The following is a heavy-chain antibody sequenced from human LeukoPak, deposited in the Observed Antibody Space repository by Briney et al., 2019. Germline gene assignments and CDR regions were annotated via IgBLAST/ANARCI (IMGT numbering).Heavy chain of an antibody. V-gene: IGHV4-4*07. CDR1: GDSMTNYY. CDR2: IYVSGRT. CDR3: ARDRWELTPAKGWFGS. Sequence: SETLSLTCAVSGDSMTNYYWSWIRQPAGQGLEWIGQIYVSGRTNYNPSFKSRVSMSIDTSKKQFSLNLTSVSAADTAVYFCARDRWELTPAKGWFGSWGQGTLVTVSS. J-gene: IGHJ5*01. D-gene: IGHD1-26*01.